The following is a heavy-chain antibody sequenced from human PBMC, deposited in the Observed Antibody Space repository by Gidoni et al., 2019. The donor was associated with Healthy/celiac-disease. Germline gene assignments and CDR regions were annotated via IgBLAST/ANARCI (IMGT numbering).Heavy chain of an antibody. CDR2: ISSTSSYI. D-gene: IGHD5-12*01. Sequence: EVQLVESGGGLVKPGGSLRLSCAASGFTFSIYSMNWVRRAPGKGLEWVSSISSTSSYIYYADSVKGRFTISRDNAKYSLYLQMNSLRAEDTAVYYCARVAGDIVATITGVDLYYYYGMDVWGQGTTVTVSS. J-gene: IGHJ6*02. CDR3: ARVAGDIVATITGVDLYYYYGMDV. CDR1: GFTFSIYS. V-gene: IGHV3-21*01.